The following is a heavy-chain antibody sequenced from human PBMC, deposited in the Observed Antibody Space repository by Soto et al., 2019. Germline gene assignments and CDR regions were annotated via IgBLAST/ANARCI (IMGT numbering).Heavy chain of an antibody. D-gene: IGHD2-15*01. V-gene: IGHV3-23*01. CDR1: GFTFTNFA. J-gene: IGHJ3*01. CDR3: AKGWTEVDL. Sequence: EVQLLESGGGLAQPGGSLRLSCAASGFTFTNFAMKWVRQAPGKGLEWVSTVGVNAGSTYYADSVKGLFTISRDNSKNALYLQMNSLIVDDTAVYYCAKGWTEVDLWGQGTMVTVSS. CDR2: VGVNAGST.